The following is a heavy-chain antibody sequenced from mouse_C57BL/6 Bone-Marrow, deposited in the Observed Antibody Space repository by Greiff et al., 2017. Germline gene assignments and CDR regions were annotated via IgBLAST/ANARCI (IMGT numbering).Heavy chain of an antibody. V-gene: IGHV1-62-2*01. Sequence: VQLKQSGAELVKPGASVKLSCKASGYTFTEYTIHWVKQRSGQGLEWIGWFYPGSGSIKYNEKFKDKATLTADKSSSTVYMELSRLTSEDSAVYVCARHEEGLGTGTSWYCDVWGTGTTVTVSS. J-gene: IGHJ1*03. CDR2: FYPGSGSI. D-gene: IGHD4-1*01. CDR1: GYTFTEYT. CDR3: ARHEEGLGTGTSWYCDV.